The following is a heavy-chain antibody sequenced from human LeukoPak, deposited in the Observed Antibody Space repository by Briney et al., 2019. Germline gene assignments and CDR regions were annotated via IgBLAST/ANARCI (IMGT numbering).Heavy chain of an antibody. J-gene: IGHJ4*02. CDR2: ISVASNT. D-gene: IGHD3-3*01. V-gene: IGHV3-23*01. CDR3: ADYGVSGVRNNFY. CDR1: RLAFSSYA. Sequence: GGSLRLSCAASRLAFSSYAMSWVRQAPGKGLEWVSTISVASNTFYADSVKGRFTISRDNSRNTVYLQMTSLRADDTAVYYCADYGVSGVRNNFYWGQGTLVTVSS.